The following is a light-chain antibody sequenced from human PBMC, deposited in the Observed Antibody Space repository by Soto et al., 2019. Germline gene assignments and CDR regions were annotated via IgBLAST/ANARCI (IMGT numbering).Light chain of an antibody. CDR2: AAS. Sequence: DIQMTQSPSSLSASVGDRVTITCRASQSIRSYLNWYQQKPGKAPNLLIYAASSLQSGVPSRFSGSASGTDFTLTISSLQPEDFATYYCQQSYSAPPTFGGGTKVEIK. J-gene: IGKJ4*01. V-gene: IGKV1-39*01. CDR1: QSIRSY. CDR3: QQSYSAPPT.